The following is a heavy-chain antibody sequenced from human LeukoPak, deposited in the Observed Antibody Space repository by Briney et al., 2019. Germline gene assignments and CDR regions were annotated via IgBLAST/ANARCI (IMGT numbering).Heavy chain of an antibody. CDR2: INHSGST. Sequence: PSETLSLTCAVYGGSFSGYYWSWIRQPPGKGLEWIGEINHSGSTNYNPSLKSRVTISVDTSKNQFSLKLSSVTAADTAVYYCARTRYYYNSRSYGAPYYFDYWGQGTLVTVSS. D-gene: IGHD3-10*01. CDR3: ARTRYYYNSRSYGAPYYFDY. CDR1: GGSFSGYY. J-gene: IGHJ4*02. V-gene: IGHV4-34*01.